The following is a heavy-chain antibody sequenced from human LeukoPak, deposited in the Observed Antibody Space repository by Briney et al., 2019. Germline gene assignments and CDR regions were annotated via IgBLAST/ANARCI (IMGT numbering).Heavy chain of an antibody. J-gene: IGHJ3*02. V-gene: IGHV1-8*03. CDR2: MSPTNGDT. Sequence: ASVKVSCNASGYTFSNYDINWMRQATGQGLEWMAWMSPTNGDTGYAQKFQGRVTLTRDTSMSTAYMELTSLTSEDTAVYFCARQWNWNQGGPFDIWGQGTLVTVSS. CDR1: GYTFSNYD. CDR3: ARQWNWNQGGPFDI. D-gene: IGHD1-1*01.